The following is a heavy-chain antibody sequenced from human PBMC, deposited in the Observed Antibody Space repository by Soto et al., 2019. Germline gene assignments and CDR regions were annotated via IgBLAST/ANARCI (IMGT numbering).Heavy chain of an antibody. CDR3: AKDRGRTPYYFDY. Sequence: EVQLLESGGGLVQPGGSLRLSCAASGFTFSSYAMSWVRQAPGKGLEWVSAISGSGGSTYYADSVTGRFTISRDNSKNTLYLQMNSLRAEDTAVYYCAKDRGRTPYYFDYWGQGTLVTVSS. J-gene: IGHJ4*02. CDR1: GFTFSSYA. D-gene: IGHD3-16*01. V-gene: IGHV3-23*01. CDR2: ISGSGGST.